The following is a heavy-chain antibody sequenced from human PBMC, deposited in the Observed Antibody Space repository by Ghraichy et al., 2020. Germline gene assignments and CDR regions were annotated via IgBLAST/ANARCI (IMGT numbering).Heavy chain of an antibody. V-gene: IGHV3-23*01. CDR1: GFTFSSYV. Sequence: GGSLRLSCAVSGFTFSSYVMSWVRQTPGKGLEWVSGISGSGGNTYYADSVKGRFTISRDNSKNTLYLQMKSLRVEDTAVYYCAKDPLSCPTCFGTFEVWGQGTMVTVSS. D-gene: IGHD3-16*02. CDR2: ISGSGGNT. CDR3: AKDPLSCPTCFGTFEV. J-gene: IGHJ3*01.